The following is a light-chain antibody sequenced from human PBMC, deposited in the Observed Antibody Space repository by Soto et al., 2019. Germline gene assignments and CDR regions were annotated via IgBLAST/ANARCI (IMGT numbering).Light chain of an antibody. Sequence: QSVLTQPPSVSGAPGRRVTISCLGSSSNIGAGYDGHCYQQRPGTAPKLLIFGTINRPSGAPDRVSGSRSGTSASLAITGLQAEDGGDYDCQSYDGTLSARYVFGTGTKVTVL. J-gene: IGLJ1*01. V-gene: IGLV1-40*01. CDR2: GTI. CDR1: SSNIGAGYD. CDR3: QSYDGTLSARYV.